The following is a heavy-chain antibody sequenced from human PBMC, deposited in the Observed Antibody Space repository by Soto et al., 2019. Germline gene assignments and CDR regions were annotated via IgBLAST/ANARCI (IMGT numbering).Heavy chain of an antibody. J-gene: IGHJ5*02. V-gene: IGHV3-21*01. CDR3: ARIWPNKDCSSISCPYFFDH. CDR1: GFTFSRYS. CDR2: ISSTSGHT. Sequence: PGGSLRLSCETSGFTFSRYSMNWVRQSPGKGLEWVSSISSTSGHTFYANSVKGRFTVSRDNAKDSLYLQMNSLRVEDTAVYYCARIWPNKDCSSISCPYFFDHWGQGALVTVSS. D-gene: IGHD2-2*01.